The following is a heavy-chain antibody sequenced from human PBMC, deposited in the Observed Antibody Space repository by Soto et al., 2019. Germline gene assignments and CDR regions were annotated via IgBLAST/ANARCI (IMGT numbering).Heavy chain of an antibody. CDR1: GFTFSSYG. Sequence: QVQLVESGGGVVQPGRSLRLSCAASGFTFSSYGMHWVRQAPGKGLEWVAVIWYDGSNKYYADSVKGRFTISRDNSKNTLYLQMNSLSAEDTAVYYCARDPSTVTFFDYWGQGTLVTVSS. J-gene: IGHJ4*02. V-gene: IGHV3-33*01. CDR2: IWYDGSNK. D-gene: IGHD4-17*01. CDR3: ARDPSTVTFFDY.